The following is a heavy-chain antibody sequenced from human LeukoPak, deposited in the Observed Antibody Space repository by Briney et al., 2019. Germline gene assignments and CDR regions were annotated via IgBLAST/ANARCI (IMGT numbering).Heavy chain of an antibody. CDR3: AKDRAFIVAYAFDI. V-gene: IGHV3-30*18. D-gene: IGHD5-12*01. CDR1: GSTFSSYG. J-gene: IGHJ3*02. Sequence: GGSLRLSCAASGSTFSSYGMHWVRQAPGKGLEWVAVISYDGTNKYYADSVKGRFTISRDNSKNTLYLQMNSLRAEDRAVYYCAKDRAFIVAYAFDIWGQGTMVTVSS. CDR2: ISYDGTNK.